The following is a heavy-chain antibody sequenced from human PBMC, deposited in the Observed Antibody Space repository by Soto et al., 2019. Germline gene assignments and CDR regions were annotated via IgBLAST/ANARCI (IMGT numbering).Heavy chain of an antibody. V-gene: IGHV1-2*02. J-gene: IGHJ4*02. CDR2: INPNSGGT. Sequence: ASVKVSCKASGYTFTGYYMHWVRQAPGQGLEWMGWINPNSGGTNYAQKFQGRVTMTRDTSISTAYMVLSRLRSDDTAVYYCAAIELGSCSSTSCYPDYWGQGTLVTVSS. CDR3: AAIELGSCSSTSCYPDY. D-gene: IGHD2-2*01. CDR1: GYTFTGYY.